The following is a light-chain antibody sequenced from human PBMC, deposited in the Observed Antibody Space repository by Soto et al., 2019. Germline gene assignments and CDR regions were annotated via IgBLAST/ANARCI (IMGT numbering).Light chain of an antibody. J-gene: IGKJ1*01. CDR1: RSISNY. CDR2: AAS. CDR3: QQSYSVPR. V-gene: IGKV1-39*01. Sequence: DIQMTRSPSSLSASVGDRVTITCRASRSISNYLNWYQQKSGKAPRLLIYAASSLQPGVPSRFSGTGTGREFTLTITSLQPEDSATYYCQQSYSVPRFGHGTRVDLK.